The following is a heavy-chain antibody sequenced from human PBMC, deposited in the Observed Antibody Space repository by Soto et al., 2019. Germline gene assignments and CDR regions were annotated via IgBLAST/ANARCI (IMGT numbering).Heavy chain of an antibody. CDR2: INRDGSER. D-gene: IGHD5-12*01. CDR1: GFTFRIYW. V-gene: IGHV3-7*01. Sequence: GGLRASCKAYGFTFRIYWMGWVRQAPGKGLEWVANINRDGSERYYVDSVKGRFTISRDNAKNSVYLQMNSLRAEDSAVYYSARDPIRGDGYVFDSWGQGALVTVYS. J-gene: IGHJ5*01. CDR3: ARDPIRGDGYVFDS.